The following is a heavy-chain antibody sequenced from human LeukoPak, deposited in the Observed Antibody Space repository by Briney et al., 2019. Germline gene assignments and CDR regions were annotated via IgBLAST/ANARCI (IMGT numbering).Heavy chain of an antibody. J-gene: IGHJ4*02. CDR2: IYYSGST. CDR3: ARHGSSWYLIDY. CDR1: GGSISSYY. D-gene: IGHD6-13*01. Sequence: PPETLSLTCTVSGGSISSYYWSWIRQPPGKGLEWIGYIYYSGSTNYNPSLKSRVTISVDTSKNQFSLKLSSVTAADTAVYYCARHGSSWYLIDYWGQGTLVTVSS. V-gene: IGHV4-59*08.